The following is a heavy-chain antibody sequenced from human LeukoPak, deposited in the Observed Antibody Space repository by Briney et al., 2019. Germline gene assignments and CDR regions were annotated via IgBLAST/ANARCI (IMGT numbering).Heavy chain of an antibody. J-gene: IGHJ4*02. V-gene: IGHV5-51*01. D-gene: IGHD3-22*01. CDR1: GYSFTSYW. CDR2: XXPGDSDT. CDR3: ARHRGSYYDSSGYILDY. Sequence: GESLKISCKGSGYSFTSYWIGWVRQMPGKGLXXXXXXXPGDSDTRYSPSFQGQATISADKSISTAYLQWSSLKASDTAMYYCARHRGSYYDSSGYILDYWGQGTLVTVSS.